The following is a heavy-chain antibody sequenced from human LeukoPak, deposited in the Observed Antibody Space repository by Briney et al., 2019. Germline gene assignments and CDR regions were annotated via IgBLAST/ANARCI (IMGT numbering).Heavy chain of an antibody. J-gene: IGHJ4*02. Sequence: SETLSLTCTVSGGSISSSSYYWSWIRQPPGKGLEWIGYIYYSGSTNYNPSLKSRVTISVDTSKNQFSLKLSSVTAADTAVYYCARARRDGYPRVYYFDYWGQGTLVTVSS. CDR2: IYYSGST. V-gene: IGHV4-61*05. D-gene: IGHD5-24*01. CDR3: ARARRDGYPRVYYFDY. CDR1: GGSISSSSYY.